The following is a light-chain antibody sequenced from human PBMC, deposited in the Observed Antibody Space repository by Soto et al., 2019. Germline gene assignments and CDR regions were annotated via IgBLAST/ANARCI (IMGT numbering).Light chain of an antibody. CDR2: EVS. CDR3: SSYSLTTYPHV. CDR1: SSDVGGYNY. V-gene: IGLV2-8*01. Sequence: QSALTQPPSASGSFGQSVTISCTGTSSDVGGYNYVSWYQQHPGKAPKLMIYEVSERPSGVPDRFSGSKSGNTASLTVSGLQADDEADYYCSSYSLTTYPHVFGTGTKVTVL. J-gene: IGLJ1*01.